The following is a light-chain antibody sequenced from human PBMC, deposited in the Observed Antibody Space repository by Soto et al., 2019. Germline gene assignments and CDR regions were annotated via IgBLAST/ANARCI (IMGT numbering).Light chain of an antibody. V-gene: IGLV2-11*01. J-gene: IGLJ2*01. CDR2: DVS. CDR1: SCDVGGYNY. Sequence: QSALTQPRSVSGSPGQSVTISCTGTSCDVGGYNYVSWYQQHPGKAPKLMIYDVSKRPSGVPDRFSGSKSGNAASLTISGLQAEDEADYYCCSYAGSYSQLVFGGGTKLTVL. CDR3: CSYAGSYSQLV.